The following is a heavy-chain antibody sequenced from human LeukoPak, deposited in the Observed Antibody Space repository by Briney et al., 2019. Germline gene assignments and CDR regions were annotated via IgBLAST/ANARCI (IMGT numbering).Heavy chain of an antibody. V-gene: IGHV4-59*08. CDR1: GGSINSYY. CDR2: IYYSGSI. CDR3: ARGIVVEPAAMSWFDS. D-gene: IGHD2-2*01. J-gene: IGHJ5*01. Sequence: SETLSLTCTVSGGSINSYYWSWIRQPPGKGLEWIGHIYYSGSINYNPSLRSRVTISVDTSKNQFSLKLSSVTAADTAVYYCARGIVVEPAAMSWFDSWGQGTLVTVSS.